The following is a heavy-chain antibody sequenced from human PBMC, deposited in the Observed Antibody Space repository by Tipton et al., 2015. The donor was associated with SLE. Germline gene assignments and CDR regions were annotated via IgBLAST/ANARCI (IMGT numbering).Heavy chain of an antibody. CDR2: ISYDGSNK. V-gene: IGHV3-30-3*01. Sequence: QLVQSGGGVVQPGRSLRLSCAASGFTFSSYAMHWVRQAPGKGLEWVAVISYDGSNKYYADSVKGRFTISRDNSKNTLYLQMNSLRAEDTAVYYCARERAVAGTLELYCGQGTVTTVS. CDR1: GFTFSSYA. J-gene: IGHJ4*02. D-gene: IGHD6-19*01. CDR3: ARERAVAGTLELY.